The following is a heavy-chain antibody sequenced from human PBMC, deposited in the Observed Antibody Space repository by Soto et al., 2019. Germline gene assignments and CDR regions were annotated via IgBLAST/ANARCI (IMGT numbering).Heavy chain of an antibody. CDR1: GFTFSDYS. CDR2: ISSSSSYI. D-gene: IGHD6-13*01. CDR3: AKDRAASRADSYYYYMDV. V-gene: IGHV3-21*01. J-gene: IGHJ6*03. Sequence: EVQLVESGGGLVKPGGSLRLSCEASGFTFSDYSMNWVRQAPGKGLECVSSISSSSSYIYYADSVKGRFTITKDNAKNSMYLELNSLRAKDTTIYNSAKDRAASRADSYYYYMDVCGKGTTVTVS.